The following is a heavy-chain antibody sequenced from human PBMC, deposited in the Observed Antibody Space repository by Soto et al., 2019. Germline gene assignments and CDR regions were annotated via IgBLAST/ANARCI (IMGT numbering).Heavy chain of an antibody. D-gene: IGHD1-26*01. CDR1: GGSISSYY. CDR3: ARLGWELPSHWFDP. V-gene: IGHV4-59*01. CDR2: IYYSGST. Sequence: QVKLQESGPGLVKPSETLSLTCTVSGGSISSYYWSWIRQPPGKGLEWIGYIYYSGSTNYNPSLKSRVTISVDTSKNQFSLKLSSVTAADTAVYYCARLGWELPSHWFDPWGQGTLVTVSS. J-gene: IGHJ5*02.